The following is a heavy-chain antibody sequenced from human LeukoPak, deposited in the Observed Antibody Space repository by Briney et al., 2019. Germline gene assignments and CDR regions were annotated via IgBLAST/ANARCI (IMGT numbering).Heavy chain of an antibody. D-gene: IGHD6-19*01. CDR1: GFTFSSYA. V-gene: IGHV3-30*18. J-gene: IGHJ4*02. CDR2: ISYDGSNK. CDR3: AKGGAQQAVYYFDY. Sequence: PGGSLRLSCAASGFTFSSYAVYWVRQAPGKGLEWVAVISYDGSNKYYADSVKGRFTISRDNSRNTLFLQMSSLRPDDTAVYYCAKGGAQQAVYYFDYWGQGTLVTVSS.